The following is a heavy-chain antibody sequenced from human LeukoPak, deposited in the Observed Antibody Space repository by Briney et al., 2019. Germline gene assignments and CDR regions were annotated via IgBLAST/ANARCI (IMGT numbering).Heavy chain of an antibody. CDR2: IYYSGST. J-gene: IGHJ5*02. D-gene: IGHD4-17*01. CDR3: ATYYGDYAGNWFDP. CDR1: GGSISSSSYY. V-gene: IGHV4-39*01. Sequence: PSETLSLTCTVSGGSISSSSYYWGWIRQPPGKGLEWIGSIYYSGSTYYNPSLKSRVTISVDTSKNQFSLKPSSVTAADTAVYYCATYYGDYAGNWFDPWSQGTLVTVSS.